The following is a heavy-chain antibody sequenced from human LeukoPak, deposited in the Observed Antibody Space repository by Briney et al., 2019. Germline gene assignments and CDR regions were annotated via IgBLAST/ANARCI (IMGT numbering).Heavy chain of an antibody. J-gene: IGHJ3*02. Sequence: SGGSLRLSCEDSGFTFSSYSMNWVRQAPGKGLEWVSSISSSSTYIYYADSVRGRFTISRDNAKNSLYLQMNSLRAEDTAVYYCARARSSYGYGDAFDIWGQGTMVTVSS. D-gene: IGHD5-18*01. CDR2: ISSSSTYI. CDR1: GFTFSSYS. V-gene: IGHV3-21*01. CDR3: ARARSSYGYGDAFDI.